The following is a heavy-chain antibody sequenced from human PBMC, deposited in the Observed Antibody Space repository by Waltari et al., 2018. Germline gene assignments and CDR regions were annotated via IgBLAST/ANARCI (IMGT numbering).Heavy chain of an antibody. CDR2: MYFSGTK. Sequence: VQLQESGPGLVKPSETLSLRCNVSGDSIRSHFWSWIRQAPGKGLEWIGHMYFSGTKHYNPSLKSRVAISIDTSKNHFSLHLRSVTAADTAIYYCARLPRGSVIIGAFDIWGQGTQVTVSS. CDR1: GDSIRSHF. V-gene: IGHV4-59*11. J-gene: IGHJ3*02. D-gene: IGHD3-22*01. CDR3: ARLPRGSVIIGAFDI.